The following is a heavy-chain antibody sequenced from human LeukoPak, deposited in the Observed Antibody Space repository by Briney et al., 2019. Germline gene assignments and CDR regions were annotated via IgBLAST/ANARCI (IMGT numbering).Heavy chain of an antibody. D-gene: IGHD3-10*01. V-gene: IGHV3-23*01. CDR3: AKASVWTMVRVVSYFDD. Sequence: GGSLRLSCAASGFTFSTYGMAWVRQAPGKGLEWVSGISGSGDNTWYADSVKGRFTISRDNSKKTLYLQMHSLRAEDTAVYYCAKASVWTMVRVVSYFDDWGQGIQVTVSS. CDR1: GFTFSTYG. CDR2: ISGSGDNT. J-gene: IGHJ4*02.